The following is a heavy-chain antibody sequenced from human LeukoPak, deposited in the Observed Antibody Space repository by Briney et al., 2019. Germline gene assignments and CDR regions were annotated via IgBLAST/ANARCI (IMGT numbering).Heavy chain of an antibody. CDR3: ARGGSYGSHDAFDI. J-gene: IGHJ3*02. CDR2: ISYDGSNK. V-gene: IGHV3-30-3*01. Sequence: GGSLRLSCAASGFTFSSYAMHWVRQAPGKGLEWVAVISYDGSNKYYADSVKGRFTISRDNSKNTLYLQMNSLRAEDAAVYYCARGGSYGSHDAFDIWGQGTMVTVSS. CDR1: GFTFSSYA. D-gene: IGHD1-26*01.